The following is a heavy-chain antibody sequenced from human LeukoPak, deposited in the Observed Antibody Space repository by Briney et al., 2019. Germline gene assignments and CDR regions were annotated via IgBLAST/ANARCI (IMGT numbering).Heavy chain of an antibody. CDR1: GYSFTNHW. V-gene: IGHV5-51*01. CDR3: ARQSGPPYCSSGSCYTDY. D-gene: IGHD2-15*01. Sequence: GESLKISCKGSGYSFTNHWIGWVRQMPGKGLEWMGIIFPGDSDTRYSPSFQGQVTISADKFISTAYLQWSSPKASDTAMYYCARQSGPPYCSSGSCYTDYWGQGTLLTVSS. CDR2: IFPGDSDT. J-gene: IGHJ4*02.